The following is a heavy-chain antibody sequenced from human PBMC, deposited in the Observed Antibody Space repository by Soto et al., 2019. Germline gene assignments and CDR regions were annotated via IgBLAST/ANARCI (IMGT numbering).Heavy chain of an antibody. J-gene: IGHJ5*02. CDR3: ARIKEIDGSGSYYNSFDP. CDR2: INPSGGST. CDR1: GYTITSYY. D-gene: IGHD3-10*01. V-gene: IGHV1-46*01. Sequence: ASVKVSCKASGYTITSYYIHWVRQASGQGIEWMGIINPSGGSTSYAQKFQGRVTMTRDTSTSTVYMELSSLRSEDTVVYYCARIKEIDGSGSYYNSFDPWGQGTLVTVSS.